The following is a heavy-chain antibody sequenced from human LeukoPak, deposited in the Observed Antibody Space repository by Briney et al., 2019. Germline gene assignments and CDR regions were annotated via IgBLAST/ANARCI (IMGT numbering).Heavy chain of an antibody. D-gene: IGHD3-10*01. CDR3: ARSQYYSRNAFDI. CDR2: ISYDGSNK. CDR1: GFTFSSHG. Sequence: GGSLRLSCVASGFTFSSHGMNWVRQAPGKGLEWVAVISYDGSNKYYADSVKGRFTISRDNSKNTLYLQMNSLRAEDTAVYYCARSQYYSRNAFDIWGQGTMVTVSS. J-gene: IGHJ3*02. V-gene: IGHV3-30*03.